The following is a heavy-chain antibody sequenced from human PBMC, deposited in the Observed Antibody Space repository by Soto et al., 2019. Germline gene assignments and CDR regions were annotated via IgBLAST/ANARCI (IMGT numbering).Heavy chain of an antibody. CDR1: GFTFSGYS. J-gene: IGHJ4*02. CDR2: IFVTSTII. V-gene: IGHV3-48*04. D-gene: IGHD6-6*01. Sequence: PGGSLRLSCVASGFTFSGYSMVWVSQSPGKGLEWISYIFVTSTIIYYADSVKGRFTVSRDNAQNTLYLQMNSLRAEDTATYYCARVTASSSGPADYWGQGALVTVSS. CDR3: ARVTASSSGPADY.